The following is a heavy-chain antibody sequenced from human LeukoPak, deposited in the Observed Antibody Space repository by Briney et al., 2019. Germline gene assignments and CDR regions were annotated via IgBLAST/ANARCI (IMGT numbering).Heavy chain of an antibody. Sequence: GGSLRLSCAASRFTFSGSWWHWVRKAPGRGRIGVAGINGAGSETTYADSVEGRFTVSRDNAKNTLYLQMNSLRAEDTGAYFCARDGDSISSFYYYYYMDVWGKGTTVTVSS. J-gene: IGHJ6*03. V-gene: IGHV3-74*01. CDR3: ARDGDSISSFYYYYYMDV. D-gene: IGHD6-6*01. CDR1: RFTFSGSW. CDR2: INGAGSET.